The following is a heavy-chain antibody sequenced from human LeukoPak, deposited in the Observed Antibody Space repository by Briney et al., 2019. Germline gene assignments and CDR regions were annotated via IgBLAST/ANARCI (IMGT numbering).Heavy chain of an antibody. CDR2: INHSGST. D-gene: IGHD2-2*02. J-gene: IGHJ4*02. V-gene: IGHV4-34*01. Sequence: SETLSLTCAVYGGSFSGYYWSWIRQPPGMGLEWIGEINHSGSTNYNPSLKSRVTISVDTSKNQFSLKLSSVTAADTAVYYCARGSGGDIVVVPAAIKFDYWGQGTLVTVSS. CDR3: ARGSGGDIVVVPAAIKFDY. CDR1: GGSFSGYY.